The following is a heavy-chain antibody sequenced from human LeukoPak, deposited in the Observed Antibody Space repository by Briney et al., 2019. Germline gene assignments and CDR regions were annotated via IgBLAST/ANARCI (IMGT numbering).Heavy chain of an antibody. D-gene: IGHD3-10*01. Sequence: PGGSLRLSCAASGFTFSSYWMHWVRQAPGKGLVWVSRINSDGSSTSYADSVKGRFTISRDNAKNTLYLQMNSLRAEDTAVYYCARDFRYGSGSYSPSSGMDVWGQGTTVTVSS. CDR3: ARDFRYGSGSYSPSSGMDV. CDR2: INSDGSST. J-gene: IGHJ6*02. V-gene: IGHV3-74*01. CDR1: GFTFSSYW.